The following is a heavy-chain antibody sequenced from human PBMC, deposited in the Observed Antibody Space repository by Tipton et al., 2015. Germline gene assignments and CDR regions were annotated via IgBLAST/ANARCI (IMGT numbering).Heavy chain of an antibody. CDR2: IYHSGTT. J-gene: IGHJ6*02. CDR3: ARGGSPIIEMAYHHYGLNV. Sequence: TLSLTCSLSGGSFYTYYGTWIRQPPGQGLEWIGEIYHSGTTNYNPSLGGRFTISLRTSKNQLSLKVVSVTAADTAIYYCARGGSPIIEMAYHHYGLNVWGQGTTVTVSS. CDR1: GGSFYTYY. D-gene: IGHD5-24*01. V-gene: IGHV4-34*01.